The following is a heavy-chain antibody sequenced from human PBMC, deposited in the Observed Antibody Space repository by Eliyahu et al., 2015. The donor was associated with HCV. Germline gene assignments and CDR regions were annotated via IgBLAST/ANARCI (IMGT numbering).Heavy chain of an antibody. CDR3: ARDIWRSYAMDV. Sequence: QVQVVXSGGGVVLPGRSXRXSCAASGFMFSSYGIHWVRQAPGKGLEWVAVIWYDGSNKYYADSVKGRFTISRDNSNNTLYLQMNSLRVEDTAVYYCARDIWRSYAMDVWGQGTTVTVSS. J-gene: IGHJ6*02. V-gene: IGHV3-33*01. D-gene: IGHD3-3*01. CDR1: GFMFSSYG. CDR2: IWYDGSNK.